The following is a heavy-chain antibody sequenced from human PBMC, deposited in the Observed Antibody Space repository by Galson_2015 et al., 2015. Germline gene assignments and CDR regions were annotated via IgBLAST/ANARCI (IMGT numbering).Heavy chain of an antibody. V-gene: IGHV3-21*01. Sequence: SLRLSCAASGFPFSGYSMNWVRQAPGKGLEWVSSISGDSTYIHYADSVKGRFTISRDNAKNSLFLQMNNLRAEDTAVYYCARELHYIPEIWGQGTMVTVSS. CDR1: GFPFSGYS. D-gene: IGHD3-10*01. CDR3: ARELHYIPEI. CDR2: ISGDSTYI. J-gene: IGHJ3*02.